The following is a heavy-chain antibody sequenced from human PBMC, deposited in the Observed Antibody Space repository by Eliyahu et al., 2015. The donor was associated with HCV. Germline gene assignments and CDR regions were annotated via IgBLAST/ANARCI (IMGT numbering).Heavy chain of an antibody. CDR1: GGSISGYF. V-gene: IGHV4-59*01. J-gene: IGHJ4*02. CDR3: ARQFDF. CDR2: IYYSGST. Sequence: QVQLQESGPGLVKPSETLSLTCSVSGGSISGYFWSWIRQPPGKGLEWIGYIYYSGSTNYNPSLKSRVTISVDTSKNQFSLRLSSVTAADTAMYYCARQFDFWGQGTLVTVSS.